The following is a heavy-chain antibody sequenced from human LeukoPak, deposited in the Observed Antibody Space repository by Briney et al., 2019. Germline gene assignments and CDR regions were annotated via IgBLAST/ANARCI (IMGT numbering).Heavy chain of an antibody. D-gene: IGHD5-12*01. V-gene: IGHV3-30*18. J-gene: IGHJ4*02. Sequence: PGRSLRLSRAASGFTFSSYGMHCVRQAPGKGLEWVAVISYDGSNKYYADSVKGRFTISRDNSKNTLYLQMNSLRAEDTAVYYCAKRFSGYDSGWGQGTLVTVSS. CDR3: AKRFSGYDSG. CDR1: GFTFSSYG. CDR2: ISYDGSNK.